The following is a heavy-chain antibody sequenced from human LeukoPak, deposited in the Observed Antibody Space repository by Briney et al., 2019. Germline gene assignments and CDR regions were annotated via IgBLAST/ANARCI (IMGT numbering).Heavy chain of an antibody. CDR3: ASDGGDYAVS. J-gene: IGHJ4*02. Sequence: SETLSLTCTVSGGSISSSSYYWGWIRQPPGKGLEWIGSIYYSGSTYYNPSLKSRVTISVDTSKNQFSLKLSSVTAADTAVYYYASDGGDYAVSWGQGTLVIVSS. CDR2: IYYSGST. D-gene: IGHD4-17*01. CDR1: GGSISSSSYY. V-gene: IGHV4-39*01.